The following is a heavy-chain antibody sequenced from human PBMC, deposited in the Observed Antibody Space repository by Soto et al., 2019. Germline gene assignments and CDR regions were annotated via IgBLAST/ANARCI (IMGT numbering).Heavy chain of an antibody. V-gene: IGHV3-30-3*01. D-gene: IGHD5-12*01. J-gene: IGHJ4*02. Sequence: QVQLVESGGGVVQPGRSLRLSCAASGFTFSSYAMHWVRQAPGKGLEWVAVISYDGSNKYYADSVKGRFTISRDNSKNTLYLQMNSLRAEDTAVYYCARDQGYSGYRNPYCFDYWGQGTLVTVSS. CDR3: ARDQGYSGYRNPYCFDY. CDR1: GFTFSSYA. CDR2: ISYDGSNK.